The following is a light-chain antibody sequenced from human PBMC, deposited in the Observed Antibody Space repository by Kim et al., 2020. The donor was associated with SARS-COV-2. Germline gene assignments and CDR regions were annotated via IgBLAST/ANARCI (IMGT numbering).Light chain of an antibody. CDR2: DDI. Sequence: APGETASILCGGNIIGSKSVHWYQQGPGKAPGLVVYDDINRPSGIPERRSGSRSGNTATLTISAVEVGDEADYYCQVWDNSADVVIFGGGTQLTVL. CDR3: QVWDNSADVVI. J-gene: IGLJ2*01. V-gene: IGLV3-21*02. CDR1: IIGSKS.